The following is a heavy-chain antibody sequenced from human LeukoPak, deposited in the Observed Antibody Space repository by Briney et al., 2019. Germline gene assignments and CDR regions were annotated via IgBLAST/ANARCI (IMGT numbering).Heavy chain of an antibody. D-gene: IGHD3-10*01. Sequence: SETLSLTCAVSGGSISSSNWWSWVRQPPGKGLEWIGEIYHSGSTNYNPSLKSRVTISLDKSKNQFSLRLSSVTAADTAVYYCAKSNGYGLVDIWGQGTMVTVSS. CDR2: IYHSGST. J-gene: IGHJ3*02. CDR3: AKSNGYGLVDI. CDR1: GGSISSSNW. V-gene: IGHV4-4*02.